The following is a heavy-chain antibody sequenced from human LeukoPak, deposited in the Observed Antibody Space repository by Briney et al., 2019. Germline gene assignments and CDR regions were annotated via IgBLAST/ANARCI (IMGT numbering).Heavy chain of an antibody. CDR1: GFTLTNNF. Sequence: PGGSLRLSCAAYGFTLTNNFMSSVRQVPGKGLEWVANIKQDGSQTTYADAVRGRFTIFRDNAKDSVYLQMNSLRAEDSATYYCVREGFYFFDFWGQGTLVTVSS. CDR3: VREGFYFFDF. CDR2: IKQDGSQT. J-gene: IGHJ4*01. V-gene: IGHV3-7*01.